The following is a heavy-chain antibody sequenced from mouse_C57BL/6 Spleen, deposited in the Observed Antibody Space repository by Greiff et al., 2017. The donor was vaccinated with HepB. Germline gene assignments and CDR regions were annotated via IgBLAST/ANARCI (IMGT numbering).Heavy chain of an antibody. CDR3: TRDYYGSTHFFDY. Sequence: VQLQQSGAELARPGASVKLSCKASGYTFTSYGISWVKQRTGQGLEWIGEIYPRSGNTYYNEKFKGKATLTADNSSSTAYMEIRSHTSEDSAVYFCTRDYYGSTHFFDYWRQGTTLTLPS. V-gene: IGHV1-81*01. J-gene: IGHJ2*01. D-gene: IGHD1-1*01. CDR1: GYTFTSYG. CDR2: IYPRSGNT.